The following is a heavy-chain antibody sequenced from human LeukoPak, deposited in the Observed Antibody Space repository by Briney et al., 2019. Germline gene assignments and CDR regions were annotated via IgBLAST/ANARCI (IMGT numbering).Heavy chain of an antibody. CDR2: ISSSSSYI. J-gene: IGHJ4*02. CDR3: ARVYCSSTSCRVGYYFDY. Sequence: GGSLRLSCAASGLTFSSYSMNWVRQAPGKGLEWVSSISSSSSYIYYADSVKGRFTISRDNAKNSLYLQMNSLRAEDTAVYYCARVYCSSTSCRVGYYFDYWGQGTLVTVSS. CDR1: GLTFSSYS. V-gene: IGHV3-21*01. D-gene: IGHD2-2*01.